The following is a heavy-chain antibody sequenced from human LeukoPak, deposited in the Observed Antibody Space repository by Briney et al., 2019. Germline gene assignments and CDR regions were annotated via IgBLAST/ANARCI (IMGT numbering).Heavy chain of an antibody. D-gene: IGHD6-19*01. CDR1: GGSISSYY. Sequence: SETLSLTCTVSGGSISSYYWGWIRQPPGKGLEWIGSIYYSGSTHYNPSLKSRVTISVDTSKNQFSLKLSSVTAADTAVYYCARDLEQWLEGYWYFDLWGRGTLVTVSS. CDR2: IYYSGST. J-gene: IGHJ2*01. V-gene: IGHV4-39*07. CDR3: ARDLEQWLEGYWYFDL.